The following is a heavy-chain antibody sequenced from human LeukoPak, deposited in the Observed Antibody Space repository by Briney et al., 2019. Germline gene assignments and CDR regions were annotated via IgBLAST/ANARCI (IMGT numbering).Heavy chain of an antibody. Sequence: SGXSISSYYWSWVRQPAGKGLEWXGRIYTSGSTNYNPSLKSRVTMSVDTSKNQFSLKLSSVTAADTAVYYCARDRWAARPDAFDIWGQGTMVTVSS. J-gene: IGHJ3*02. CDR3: ARDRWAARPDAFDI. V-gene: IGHV4-4*07. D-gene: IGHD6-6*01. CDR1: GXSISSYY. CDR2: IYTSGST.